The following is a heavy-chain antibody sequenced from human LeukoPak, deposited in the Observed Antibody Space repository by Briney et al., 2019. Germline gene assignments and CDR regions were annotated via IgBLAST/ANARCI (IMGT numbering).Heavy chain of an antibody. D-gene: IGHD2-8*01. CDR2: ISGSGGST. CDR3: AKGANDIVLMALYYYYGMDV. J-gene: IGHJ6*02. Sequence: GGSLRLSCAASGFTFSSYAMSWVRQAPGKGLEWVSAISGSGGSTHYADSVKGRFTISRDNSKNTLYLQMNSLRAEDTAVYYCAKGANDIVLMALYYYYGMDVWGQGTTVTVSS. V-gene: IGHV3-23*01. CDR1: GFTFSSYA.